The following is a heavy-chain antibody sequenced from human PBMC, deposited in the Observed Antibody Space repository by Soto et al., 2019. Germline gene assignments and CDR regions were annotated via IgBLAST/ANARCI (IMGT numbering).Heavy chain of an antibody. CDR2: IYYSGST. V-gene: IGHV4-39*01. J-gene: IGHJ1*01. D-gene: IGHD3-22*01. CDR3: ARSPGYYYDSSGYPIEYFQH. Sequence: SSETLSLTCTVSGGSISSSSYYWGWIRQPPGKGLEWIGSIYYSGSTYYNPSLKSRVTISVDTSKNQFSLKLSSVTAADTAVYYCARSPGYYYDSSGYPIEYFQHWGQGTLVTVSS. CDR1: GGSISSSSYY.